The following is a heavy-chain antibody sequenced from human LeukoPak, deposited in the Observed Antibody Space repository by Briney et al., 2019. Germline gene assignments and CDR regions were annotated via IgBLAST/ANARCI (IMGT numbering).Heavy chain of an antibody. CDR3: ARALYYDFWSGYLANNWFDP. D-gene: IGHD3-3*01. CDR2: INHSGST. J-gene: IGHJ5*02. CDR1: RGSFSGYY. Sequence: SETLSLTCAVYRGSFSGYYWSWIRQPPGKGLEWIGEINHSGSTNYNPSLKSRVTISVDTSKNQFSLKLSSVTAADTAVYYCARALYYDFWSGYLANNWFDPWGQGTLVTVSS. V-gene: IGHV4-34*01.